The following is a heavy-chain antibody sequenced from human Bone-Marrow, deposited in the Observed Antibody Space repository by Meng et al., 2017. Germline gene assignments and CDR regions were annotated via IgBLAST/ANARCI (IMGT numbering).Heavy chain of an antibody. CDR1: GFTFSNAW. Sequence: GESLKISCAASGFTFSNAWMSWVRQAPGKGLEWVGRIKSKTDGGTTDYAAPVKGRFTISRDDSKNTLYLQMNSLKTEDTAVYYCAKKLGYYYDSSGYYYWGQGTLVTVSS. V-gene: IGHV3-15*01. D-gene: IGHD3-22*01. CDR2: IKSKTDGGTT. CDR3: AKKLGYYYDSSGYYY. J-gene: IGHJ4*02.